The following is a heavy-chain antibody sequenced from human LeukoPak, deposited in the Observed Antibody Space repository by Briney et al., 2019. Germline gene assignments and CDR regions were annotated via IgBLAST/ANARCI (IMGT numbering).Heavy chain of an antibody. J-gene: IGHJ6*03. CDR3: ANVAKGRYFFYHMDA. V-gene: IGHV1-18*04. CDR2: ISPYSDYT. CDR1: GDSTNTYG. Sequence: GASVKVSCKASGDSTNTYGVAWVRQAPGQGLEWIGWISPYSDYTKYADALQGRVTMTTDTSTTTSYMELRSLRSDDTAVYFCANVAKGRYFFYHMDAWGKGTTVTVS.